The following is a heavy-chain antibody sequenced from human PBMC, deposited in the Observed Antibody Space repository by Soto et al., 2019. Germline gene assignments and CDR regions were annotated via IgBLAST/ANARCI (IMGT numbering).Heavy chain of an antibody. CDR3: ARPEYCSGGSCQAAFDY. CDR2: IYPGDSDT. J-gene: IGHJ4*02. CDR1: GYTFTSYW. D-gene: IGHD2-15*01. V-gene: IGHV5-51*01. Sequence: PGASLKISCKGSGYTFTSYWIGWVRQMPGKGLEWMGIIYPGDSDTRYSPSFQGQVTISADKSISTSYLQWSSLKASDTAMYYCARPEYCSGGSCQAAFDYWGQGTLVTVSS.